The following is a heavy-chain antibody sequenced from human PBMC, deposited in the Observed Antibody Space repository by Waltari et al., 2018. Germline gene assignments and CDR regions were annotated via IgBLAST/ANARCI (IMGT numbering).Heavy chain of an antibody. CDR3: ARDRGGEAPLAF. V-gene: IGHV1-69*14. J-gene: IGHJ4*02. CDR1: GGPSKSHA. CDR2: ITPLYGST. Sequence: QVQVVQSGAAVKKPGSSGTVSCKASGGPSKSHAFSWVRQVSGQGLEWLGGITPLYGSTFYSPKFEGRVIISADTLSGTIYMDLAGLTTEDTAVYYCARDRGGEAPLAFWGQGTLVSVS.